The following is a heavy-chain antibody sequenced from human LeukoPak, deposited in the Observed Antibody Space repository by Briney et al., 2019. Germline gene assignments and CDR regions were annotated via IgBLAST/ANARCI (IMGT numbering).Heavy chain of an antibody. CDR2: TYYRSQQWHS. J-gene: IGHJ4*02. D-gene: IGHD3-3*01. CDR3: GRETDFGVVTN. V-gene: IGHV6-1*01. CDR1: GDSVSSNGAS. Sequence: SQALSLTCAISGDSVSSNGASWNWIRQSPSRGLEWLGRTYYRSQQWHSDYAPSVKGRITLNPDTSKNQFSLQLNSVTPEDTAVYYCGRETDFGVVTNWGQGTLVTVSS.